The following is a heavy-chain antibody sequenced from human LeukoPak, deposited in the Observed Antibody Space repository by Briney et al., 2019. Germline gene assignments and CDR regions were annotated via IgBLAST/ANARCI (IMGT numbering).Heavy chain of an antibody. CDR1: GFTFDDYA. J-gene: IGHJ3*02. V-gene: IGHV3-11*04. CDR3: ARDPVCSSTSCYIGGDAFDI. CDR2: ISSSGSTI. D-gene: IGHD2-2*02. Sequence: GGSLRLSCAASGFTFDDYAMHWVRQAPGKGLERVSYISSSGSTIYYADSVKGRFTISRDNAKNSLYLQMNSLRAEDTAVYYCARDPVCSSTSCYIGGDAFDIWGQGTMVTVSS.